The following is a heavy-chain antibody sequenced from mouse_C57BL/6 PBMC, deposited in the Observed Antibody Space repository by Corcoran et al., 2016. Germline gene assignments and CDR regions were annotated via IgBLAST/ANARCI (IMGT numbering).Heavy chain of an antibody. V-gene: IGHV1-76*01. D-gene: IGHD3-2*02. CDR3: ARDSSGYVWFAY. CDR1: GYTFTDYY. CDR2: IYPGSGNT. J-gene: IGHJ3*01. Sequence: QVQLKQSGAELVRPGASVKLSCKASGYTFTDYYINWVKQRPGQGLEWIARIYPGSGNTYYNEKFKGKATLTAEKSSSTAYMQLSSLTSEDSAVYFCARDSSGYVWFAYGGQGTLVTVSA.